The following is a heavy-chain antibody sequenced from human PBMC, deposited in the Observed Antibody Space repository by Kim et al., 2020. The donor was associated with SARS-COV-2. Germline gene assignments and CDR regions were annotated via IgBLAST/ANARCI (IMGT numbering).Heavy chain of an antibody. CDR3: ARVDCSSTSCYFSHAFDI. D-gene: IGHD2-2*01. CDR2: IIPILGIA. Sequence: SVKVSCKASGGTFSSYAISWVRQAPGQGLEWMGRIIPILGIANYAQKFQGRVTITADKSTSTAYMELSSLRSEDTAVYYCARVDCSSTSCYFSHAFDIWGQGTMVTVSS. CDR1: GGTFSSYA. V-gene: IGHV1-69*04. J-gene: IGHJ3*02.